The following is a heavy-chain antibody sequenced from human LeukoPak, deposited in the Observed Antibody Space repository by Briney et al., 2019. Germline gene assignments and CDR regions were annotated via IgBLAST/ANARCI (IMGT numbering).Heavy chain of an antibody. J-gene: IGHJ4*02. Sequence: SETLSLTCTVSGGSISSYYWSWIRQPPGKGLEWIAYIYYSGSPNYNPSLKSRVTISVDTSKNQFSLKLSSVTAADTAVYYCARFDSSGYYFDYWGQGTLVTVSS. D-gene: IGHD3-22*01. V-gene: IGHV4-59*01. CDR3: ARFDSSGYYFDY. CDR1: GGSISSYY. CDR2: IYYSGSP.